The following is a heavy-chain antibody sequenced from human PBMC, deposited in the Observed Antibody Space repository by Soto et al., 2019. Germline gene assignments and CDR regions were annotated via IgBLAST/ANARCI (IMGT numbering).Heavy chain of an antibody. V-gene: IGHV2-5*02. CDR1: GFSLSTNGVG. CDR2: IYWDDDK. Sequence: QITLKESGPTLVKPTQTLTLTCTFSGFSLSTNGVGVGWIRQPPGKALEWLALIYWDDDKLYSPSLKSRLTITKDTSKNRVVLTMTNMDPVDTATYYCAHSPRITMYDYWGQGTLVTVSS. J-gene: IGHJ4*02. D-gene: IGHD3-10*02. CDR3: AHSPRITMYDY.